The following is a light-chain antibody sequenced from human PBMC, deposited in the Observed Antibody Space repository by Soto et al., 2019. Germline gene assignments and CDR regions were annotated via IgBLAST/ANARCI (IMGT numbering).Light chain of an antibody. Sequence: EIVLTQSPVTLSLYPGERSTLSCTASQSVSSSYLVWHQQKPGQAPRLLIYAASRRATGIPDRFSGSGSGTEFTLTISRLQTDDFATYYCQQYNSYWTFGPGTKVDIK. V-gene: IGKV3-20*01. J-gene: IGKJ1*01. CDR2: AAS. CDR3: QQYNSYWT. CDR1: QSVSSSY.